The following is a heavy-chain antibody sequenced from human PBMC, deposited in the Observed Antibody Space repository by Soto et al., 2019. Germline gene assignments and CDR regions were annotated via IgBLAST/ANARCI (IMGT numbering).Heavy chain of an antibody. CDR3: ARGPDSSTGYYGPFEY. D-gene: IGHD3-9*01. Sequence: GASVKVSCKAIGYSFTSHYMHWVRQAPGQGLEWMGTIYPGGVNIGYAQKFKGRVTMTKDTSTSTVYMELNSLKIEDTAVYYCARGPDSSTGYYGPFEYWGQGTLVTVSS. CDR2: IYPGGVNI. V-gene: IGHV1-46*03. CDR1: GYSFTSHY. J-gene: IGHJ4*02.